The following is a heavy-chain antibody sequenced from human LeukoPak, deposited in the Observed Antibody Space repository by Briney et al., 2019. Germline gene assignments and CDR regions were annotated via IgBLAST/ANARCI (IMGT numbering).Heavy chain of an antibody. Sequence: ASVKVSCKASGYTFTGYFMHWVRQAPGQGLEWMGWINPNSGCSNYAQKFQGRVTMTRDTSISTVYMDLSGLISDDTAVYYCARGLYCSGGSCYGPFDYWGQGTLVTVSS. J-gene: IGHJ4*02. CDR1: GYTFTGYF. CDR2: INPNSGCS. D-gene: IGHD2-15*01. CDR3: ARGLYCSGGSCYGPFDY. V-gene: IGHV1-2*02.